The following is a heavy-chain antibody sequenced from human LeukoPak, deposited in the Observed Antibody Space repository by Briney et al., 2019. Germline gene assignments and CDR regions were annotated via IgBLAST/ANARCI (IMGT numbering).Heavy chain of an antibody. CDR3: ARDHNRSPARLYCSGGSCYSRAFDI. CDR1: GVSFSGYY. V-gene: IGHV4-34*01. Sequence: SETLSLTCAVYGVSFSGYYWSWIRQPPGKGLEWIGEINHSGSTNYNPSLKSRVTISVDTSKNQFSLKLSPVTAAETAGYYCARDHNRSPARLYCSGGSCYSRAFDIWGQGTMVTVSS. J-gene: IGHJ3*02. D-gene: IGHD2-15*01. CDR2: INHSGST.